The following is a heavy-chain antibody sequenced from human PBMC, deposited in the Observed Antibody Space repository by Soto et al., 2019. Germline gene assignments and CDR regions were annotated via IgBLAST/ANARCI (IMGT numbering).Heavy chain of an antibody. D-gene: IGHD2-21*02. CDR2: IYYSGST. Sequence: SSETLSLTCTVGGGSISSYYWSWIRQPPGKGLEWIGYIYYSGSTNYNPSLKSRVTISVDTSKNQFSLKLSSVTAADTAVYYFARVGCGGDCYSKDYGMDVWGQGTTVTAP. V-gene: IGHV4-59*01. CDR1: GGSISSYY. J-gene: IGHJ6*02. CDR3: ARVGCGGDCYSKDYGMDV.